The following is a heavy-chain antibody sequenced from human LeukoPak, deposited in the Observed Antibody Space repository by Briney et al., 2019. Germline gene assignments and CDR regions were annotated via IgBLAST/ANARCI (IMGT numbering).Heavy chain of an antibody. CDR1: GGSISSYY. CDR2: IYYSGST. CDR3: ARGFIAAAVPNSHPLDY. J-gene: IGHJ4*02. D-gene: IGHD6-13*01. Sequence: PSETLSLTCTVSGGSISSYYWSWIRQPPGKGLEWIGCIYYSGSTNYNPSLKSRVTISVDTSKNQFSLKLSSVTAADTAVYYCARGFIAAAVPNSHPLDYWGQGTLVTVSS. V-gene: IGHV4-59*08.